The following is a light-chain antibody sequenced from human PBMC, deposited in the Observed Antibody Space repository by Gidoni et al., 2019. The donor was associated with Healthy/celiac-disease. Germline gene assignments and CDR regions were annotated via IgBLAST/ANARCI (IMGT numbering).Light chain of an antibody. CDR1: QSVSSSY. V-gene: IGKV3-20*01. Sequence: EIVLTQSPGTLSLSPGERATLSRRASQSVSSSYLAWYQQKPGQAPRLLIYGASSRATGIPDRFSGSGSGTDFTLTISRLEPEDFAVYYCQQYGSSPYTFXQXTKLEIK. CDR3: QQYGSSPYT. CDR2: GAS. J-gene: IGKJ2*01.